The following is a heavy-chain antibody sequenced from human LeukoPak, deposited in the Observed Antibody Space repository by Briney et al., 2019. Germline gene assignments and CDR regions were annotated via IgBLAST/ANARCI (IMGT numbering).Heavy chain of an antibody. CDR3: AKDEGTVTTFMSR. D-gene: IGHD4-11*01. V-gene: IGHV3-9*01. CDR2: ISCNSGSI. J-gene: IGHJ4*02. CDR1: GFTFDDYA. Sequence: PGGSLTLSCAASGFTFDDYAMHWVRQAPGQGLEWVSGISCNSGSIGYADSVKGRFTISRDNAKNSLYLQMNSLRAEDTALYYCAKDEGTVTTFMSRWGQGTLVTVSS.